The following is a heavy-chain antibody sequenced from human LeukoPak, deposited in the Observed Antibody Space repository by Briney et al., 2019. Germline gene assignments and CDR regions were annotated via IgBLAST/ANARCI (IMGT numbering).Heavy chain of an antibody. Sequence: PSDTLSLTCAVYGGSFNDYYWIWIRQSPGKGREGIGEINHSGNTIYNPSLKSRVNISVDASKSQVSLKLNSVTAADKAVYYWTRCRYTYGCFDSWGEGTVVTVSS. CDR2: INHSGNT. V-gene: IGHV4-34*01. CDR1: GGSFNDYY. D-gene: IGHD5-18*01. J-gene: IGHJ4*02. CDR3: TRCRYTYGCFDS.